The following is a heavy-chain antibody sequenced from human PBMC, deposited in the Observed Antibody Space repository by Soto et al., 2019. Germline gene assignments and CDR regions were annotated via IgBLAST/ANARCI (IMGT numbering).Heavy chain of an antibody. CDR3: ARDPYLGDHQY. CDR1: GYTFTTYG. J-gene: IGHJ4*02. CDR2: ISAYSGKT. Sequence: QVPLVQSGGEVKNPGASVKVSCKTSGYTFTTYGISWVRQAPGQGLERVGWISAYSGKTHYAQKFQGKVTMTTDTSTNTAYLELRSLRSDDTAVYYCARDPYLGDHQYWGQGTLVTVSS. V-gene: IGHV1-18*01. D-gene: IGHD3-16*01.